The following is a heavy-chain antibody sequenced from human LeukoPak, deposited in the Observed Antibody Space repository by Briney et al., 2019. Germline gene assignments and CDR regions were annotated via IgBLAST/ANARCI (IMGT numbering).Heavy chain of an antibody. V-gene: IGHV3-74*01. J-gene: IGHJ6*02. CDR3: TKDLTPGGADV. D-gene: IGHD3-10*01. Sequence: GGSLRLSCVASGFTFSNYWMHWVRQPPGKGLVWVSRIYVDGRTTNYADSVKGRFTISRDNAKKSLYLQMNGLRVEDTAFYYCTKDLTPGGADVWGQGTTVTVSS. CDR2: IYVDGRTT. CDR1: GFTFSNYW.